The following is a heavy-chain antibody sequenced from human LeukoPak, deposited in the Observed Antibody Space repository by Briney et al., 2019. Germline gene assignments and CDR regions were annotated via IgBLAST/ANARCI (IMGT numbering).Heavy chain of an antibody. CDR1: GYSFSSYW. CDR2: IYPGDPDT. V-gene: IGHV5-51*01. Sequence: GESLEISCKGSGYSFSSYWIGWVRQMPGKGLGWMGIIYPGDPDTRYSPSFQGQVTISVDESISTAYLQWNSLRASDTAMYYCARHPPYSAPDYWGQGTLVTVSS. CDR3: ARHPPYSAPDY. D-gene: IGHD2-15*01. J-gene: IGHJ4*02.